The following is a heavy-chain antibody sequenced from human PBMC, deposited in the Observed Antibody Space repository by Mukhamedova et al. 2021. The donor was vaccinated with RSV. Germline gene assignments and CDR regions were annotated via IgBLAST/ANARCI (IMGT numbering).Heavy chain of an antibody. CDR3: AKGRQCSGTSCPGNSWFDA. Sequence: VRQAPGKGLEWISTISGSSSYYAESVEGRFTISRDNSRNTMSLQMNSLRVEDAAVYYCAKGRQCSGTSCPGNSWFDAWGQGTLVT. J-gene: IGHJ5*02. CDR2: ISGSSS. D-gene: IGHD2-2*01. V-gene: IGHV3-23*01.